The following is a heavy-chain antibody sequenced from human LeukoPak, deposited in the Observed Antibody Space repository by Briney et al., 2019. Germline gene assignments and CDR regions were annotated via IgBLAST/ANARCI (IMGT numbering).Heavy chain of an antibody. Sequence: PSETLSLTCTVSGGSISSSRYYWGWIRQPPGKGLEWIGSIYYSGNTYHNPSLKSRVTISLDTSKNQFSLKLSSVTAADTAVYYCTRGSIAYYYMDVWGKGTTVTISS. CDR1: GGSISSSRYY. J-gene: IGHJ6*03. CDR2: IYYSGNT. D-gene: IGHD3-22*01. CDR3: TRGSIAYYYMDV. V-gene: IGHV4-39*07.